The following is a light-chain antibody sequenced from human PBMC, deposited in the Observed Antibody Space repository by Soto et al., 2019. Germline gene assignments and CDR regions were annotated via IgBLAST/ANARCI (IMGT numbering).Light chain of an antibody. Sequence: EILLTQSPDTLSLSPGERATLSCRAAQSVGTRLAWYQHKTGQAPRLLISGASSRATGIPDRFTGSGSETSFTHTISRLEPEDFALYYCQHYQSGHPIAFGQGTRLEI. V-gene: IGKV3-20*01. CDR2: GAS. CDR1: QSVGTR. CDR3: QHYQSGHPIA. J-gene: IGKJ5*01.